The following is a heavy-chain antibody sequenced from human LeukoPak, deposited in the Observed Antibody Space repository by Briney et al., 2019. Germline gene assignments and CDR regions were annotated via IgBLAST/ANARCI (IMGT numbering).Heavy chain of an antibody. Sequence: GGSLRLSCAASGFTVSTNYMSWVRQAPGKGLEWVSVIYSAGSTYYADSVKGRFTVSRDNSKNTLYLQMNSLRAEDTAVYYCAKAEYSRFVWYGMDVWGQGTTVTVSS. CDR2: IYSAGST. V-gene: IGHV3-53*01. J-gene: IGHJ6*02. CDR3: AKAEYSRFVWYGMDV. CDR1: GFTVSTNY. D-gene: IGHD5-18*01.